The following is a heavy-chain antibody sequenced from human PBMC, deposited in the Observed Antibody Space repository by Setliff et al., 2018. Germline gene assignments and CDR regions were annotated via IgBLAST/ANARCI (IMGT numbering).Heavy chain of an antibody. CDR3: ARGAGTTFPSLYNWFDP. CDR2: IIPIFGTA. J-gene: IGHJ5*02. V-gene: IGHV1-69*13. D-gene: IGHD1-7*01. CDR1: GGTFSSYA. Sequence: SVKVSCKASGGTFSSYAVSWVRQAPGQGLEWMGGIIPIFGTANYAQKFQGRVTITADESTSTAYMELSGLRSEDTAVYYCARGAGTTFPSLYNWFDPWGQGTLVTVSS.